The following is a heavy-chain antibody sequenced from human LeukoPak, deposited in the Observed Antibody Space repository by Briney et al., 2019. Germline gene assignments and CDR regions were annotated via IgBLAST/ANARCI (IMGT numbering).Heavy chain of an antibody. J-gene: IGHJ4*02. D-gene: IGHD3-9*01. CDR2: ISYDGSNK. Sequence: GGSLRLSCAASGFTFSSYAMHWVRQAPGKGLEWVAVISYDGSNKYYADSVKGRFTISRDNSKNTLYLQMNSLRAEDTAVYYCAKGMSYYDILTGPLYWGQGTLVTVSS. CDR3: AKGMSYYDILTGPLY. CDR1: GFTFSSYA. V-gene: IGHV3-30*04.